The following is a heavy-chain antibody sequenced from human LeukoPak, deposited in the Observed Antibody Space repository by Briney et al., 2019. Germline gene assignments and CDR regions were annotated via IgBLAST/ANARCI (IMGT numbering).Heavy chain of an antibody. CDR3: ARDSGRIAANFDY. Sequence: APVKVSCKASGYTFTTYGISWVRQAPGQGLEWMGWISTYNGNPTYVQNLQGRVTMTTDTSTSTAYMELRSLRSDDTAVYYCARDSGRIAANFDYWGQGTLVTVSS. D-gene: IGHD6-13*01. V-gene: IGHV1-18*01. CDR2: ISTYNGNP. J-gene: IGHJ4*02. CDR1: GYTFTTYG.